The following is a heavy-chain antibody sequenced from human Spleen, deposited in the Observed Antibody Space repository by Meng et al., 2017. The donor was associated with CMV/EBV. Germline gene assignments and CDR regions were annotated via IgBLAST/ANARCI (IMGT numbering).Heavy chain of an antibody. CDR1: VFSVNSDW. CDR2: IDDQRGT. J-gene: IGHJ1*01. D-gene: IGHD4/OR15-4a*01. V-gene: IGHV3-74*01. CDR3: ARSTSAKTDYWT. Sequence: SCAASVFSVNSDWMHWVRQVPGKGRVWVARIDDQRGTKYADFVEGRLTISRDDLKNTLYLQINSLRVEDTAVYYCARSTSAKTDYWTWGQGTLVTVSS.